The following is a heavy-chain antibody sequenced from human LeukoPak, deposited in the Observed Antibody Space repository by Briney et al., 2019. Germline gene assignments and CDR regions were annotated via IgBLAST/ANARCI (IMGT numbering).Heavy chain of an antibody. CDR3: ARGNGWYYP. Sequence: SETLSLTCTVPGGSISNFYWSWIRQPPGKGLEWIGYIFYSGSANYNPSLKSRVTISVDTSKNQFSLRLTSVTAEDTAVYYCARGNGWYYPWGQGTLVTVSS. CDR2: IFYSGSA. CDR1: GGSISNFY. J-gene: IGHJ5*02. V-gene: IGHV4-59*08. D-gene: IGHD6-19*01.